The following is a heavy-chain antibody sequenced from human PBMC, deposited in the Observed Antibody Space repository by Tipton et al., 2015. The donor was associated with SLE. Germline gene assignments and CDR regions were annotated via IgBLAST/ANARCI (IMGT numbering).Heavy chain of an antibody. CDR3: ASVGFSVAGTSEDAFDI. Sequence: TLSLTCDVSGYTISNGYYWNWFRQPPGKGLEWIGSIYYSGNTNYNPSLKSRVTMSMDTSKNQFSLKLSSVTAADTAVYYCASVGFSVAGTSEDAFDIWGQGTMVTVS. CDR2: IYYSGNT. V-gene: IGHV4-59*07. D-gene: IGHD6-19*01. J-gene: IGHJ3*02. CDR1: GYTISNGYY.